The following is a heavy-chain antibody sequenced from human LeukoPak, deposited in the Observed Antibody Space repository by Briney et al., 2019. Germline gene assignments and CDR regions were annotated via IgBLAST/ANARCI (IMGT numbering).Heavy chain of an antibody. V-gene: IGHV5-51*01. CDR3: ARVGLPAAHSGYHYYDYIDV. CDR1: ADTFINNY. J-gene: IGHJ6*03. CDR2: IHPYDSNT. D-gene: IGHD2-2*01. Sequence: AAYLLTPSNTAADTFINNYFASLRQLPAEGLQWRGMIHPYDSNTNYNPSFQSQVTISADTSNNHSSLQRSTVNAADTAVYYCARVGLPAAHSGYHYYDYIDVWGKGGTVTVCS.